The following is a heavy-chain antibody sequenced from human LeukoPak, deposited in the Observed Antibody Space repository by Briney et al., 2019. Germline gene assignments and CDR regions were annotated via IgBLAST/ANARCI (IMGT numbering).Heavy chain of an antibody. CDR1: GSSLSELS. CDR3: AAGRPYSLLDY. J-gene: IGHJ4*02. V-gene: IGHV1-24*01. Sequence: ASVKVSCTVSGSSLSELSLYWVRQAPGKGLEWMGGFDVIDSETFYAQKFQGRVTMAEDSSTDTAYMELRSLTSDDTALYYCAAGRPYSLLDYWGQGTLVTVSS. D-gene: IGHD5-18*01. CDR2: FDVIDSET.